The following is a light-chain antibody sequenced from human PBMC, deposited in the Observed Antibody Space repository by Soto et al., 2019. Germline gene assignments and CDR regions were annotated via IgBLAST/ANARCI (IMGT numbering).Light chain of an antibody. CDR2: YDD. Sequence: QAVVTQPPSVSDAPRQKVTISCSGSSSNIGRNAVNWYQQFPGKAPRLLVYYDDLLPSGVSDRFSGSRSGTSASLAISGLQSEDEADYYCATWDDSLNGWVFGGGTKVTVL. CDR3: ATWDDSLNGWV. J-gene: IGLJ3*02. CDR1: SSNIGRNA. V-gene: IGLV1-36*01.